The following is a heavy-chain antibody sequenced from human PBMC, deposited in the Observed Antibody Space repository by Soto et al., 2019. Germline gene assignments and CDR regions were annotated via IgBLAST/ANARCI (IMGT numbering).Heavy chain of an antibody. D-gene: IGHD2-21*01. V-gene: IGHV3-23*01. CDR3: AKVAASRQDRSPLHHTVLTLIDAYYYGMDV. J-gene: IGHJ6*02. CDR2: ISGSCGST. Sequence: GASLRVSCAASGFSFGSYAMSCVRQAPGKGLEWVSAISGSCGSTYYADSVKGRFTISRDNSKNTLXLQMNSLREEETAVYYCAKVAASRQDRSPLHHTVLTLIDAYYYGMDVWRQGTTVTVS. CDR1: GFSFGSYA.